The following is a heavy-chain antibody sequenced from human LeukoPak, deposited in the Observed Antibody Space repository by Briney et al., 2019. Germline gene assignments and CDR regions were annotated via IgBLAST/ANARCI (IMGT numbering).Heavy chain of an antibody. CDR2: ISSDGSIT. V-gene: IGHV3-74*01. CDR1: EFTLRTYW. J-gene: IGHJ4*02. CDR3: ARDSAGHF. Sequence: GGSLRLSCAASEFTLRTYWLHWVRQAPGKGLVWASRISSDGSITTYADSVKGRFAISRDNAKSSLYLQMNSLRAEDTAVYYCARDSAGHFWGQGTLVTVSS. D-gene: IGHD3-3*02.